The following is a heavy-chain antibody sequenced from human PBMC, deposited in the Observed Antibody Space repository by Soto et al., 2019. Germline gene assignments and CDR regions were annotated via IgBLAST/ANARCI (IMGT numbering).Heavy chain of an antibody. Sequence: PSETLSLTCTVSGGSISSSSYYWGWIRQPPGKGLEWIGSIYYSGSTYYNPSLKSRVTISVDTSKNQFSLKLSSVTAADTAVYYCARRPATYYYDSSGDFEIWGQGTMVTVS. CDR2: IYYSGST. D-gene: IGHD3-22*01. V-gene: IGHV4-39*01. CDR1: GGSISSSSYY. CDR3: ARRPATYYYDSSGDFEI. J-gene: IGHJ3*02.